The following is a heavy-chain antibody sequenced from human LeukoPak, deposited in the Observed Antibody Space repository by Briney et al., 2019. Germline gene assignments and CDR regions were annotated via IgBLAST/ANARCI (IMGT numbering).Heavy chain of an antibody. CDR1: GYTFTSYD. Sequence: ASVKVSCKASGYTFTSYDINWVRQAPGQGLEWMGWMNPNSGNTGYAQKFQGRVTITRNTSISTAYMELSSLRSEDTAVYYCARAGPSRGLFGVVIKHYYYMDVWGKGTTVTVSS. V-gene: IGHV1-8*03. D-gene: IGHD3-3*01. J-gene: IGHJ6*03. CDR3: ARAGPSRGLFGVVIKHYYYMDV. CDR2: MNPNSGNT.